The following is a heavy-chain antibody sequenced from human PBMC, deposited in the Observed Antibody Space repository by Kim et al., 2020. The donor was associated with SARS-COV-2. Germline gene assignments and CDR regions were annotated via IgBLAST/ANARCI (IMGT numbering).Heavy chain of an antibody. Sequence: SETLSLTCTVSGYSISSICYYWGWIRQPPGKGREWIRSTYYSGSSYYNPSLKSRITISVDTSKNQFALKLSSVTAADTAVYYCARGHEADYWGQGTLVTVSS. CDR2: TYYSGSS. CDR3: ARGHEADY. CDR1: GYSISSICYY. V-gene: IGHV4-39*01. J-gene: IGHJ4*02.